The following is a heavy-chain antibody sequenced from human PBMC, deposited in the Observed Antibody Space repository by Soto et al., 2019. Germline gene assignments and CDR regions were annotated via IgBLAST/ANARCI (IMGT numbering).Heavy chain of an antibody. Sequence: EVQLVESGGGLVEPGGSLRPSCAASGIPFITAWRNWVRKAPGKGLEYIGRIRSKTDGGTTEYAAPVEGRFTVSRDDSKNTLYLQMSGLKTEDTAVYYCTTTRPGTNVFDNWGQGTLVTVSS. D-gene: IGHD6-13*01. V-gene: IGHV3-15*01. CDR3: TTTRPGTNVFDN. CDR2: IRSKTDGGTT. CDR1: GIPFITAW. J-gene: IGHJ3*02.